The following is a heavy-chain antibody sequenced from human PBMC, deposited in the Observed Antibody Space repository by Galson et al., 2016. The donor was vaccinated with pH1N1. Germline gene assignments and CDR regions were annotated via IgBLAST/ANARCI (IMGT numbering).Heavy chain of an antibody. CDR3: ARGDFVVGEGGYNGFDV. CDR2: IYHSYHSGTT. Sequence: SETLSLTCTVSGDSISGYYWNWIRQPPGKGLEWIGYIYHSYHSGTTKYNPYLRSRVTLSVDSSKRQFSLNRSSVTAAGTAVYYCARGDFVVGEGGYNGFDVWGQGTTVTVSS. CDR1: GDSISGYY. V-gene: IGHV4-59*01. D-gene: IGHD2-15*01. J-gene: IGHJ6*02.